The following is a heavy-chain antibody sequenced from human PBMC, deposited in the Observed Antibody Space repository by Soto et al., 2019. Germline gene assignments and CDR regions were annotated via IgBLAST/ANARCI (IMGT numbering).Heavy chain of an antibody. CDR2: IYHSGST. CDR3: ARGGGSYYFPDY. J-gene: IGHJ4*02. V-gene: IGHV4-30-2*01. CDR1: GGSISSGGYS. D-gene: IGHD1-26*01. Sequence: QLQLQESGSGLVKPSQTLSLTCAVSGGSISSGGYSWSWIRQPPGKGLEWIGYIYHSGSTYYNPSLKSRXTISVXXSKNQFSLKLSSVTAADTAVYYCARGGGSYYFPDYWGQGTLVTVSS.